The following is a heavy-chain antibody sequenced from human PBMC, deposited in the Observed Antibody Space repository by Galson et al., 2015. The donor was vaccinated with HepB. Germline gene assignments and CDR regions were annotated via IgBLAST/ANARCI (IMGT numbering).Heavy chain of an antibody. V-gene: IGHV3-48*02. D-gene: IGHD1-26*01. CDR2: ISGDSSTK. CDR3: ANSGSHRYYYYMDV. CDR1: GFTFRTYS. Sequence: SLRLSCAAAGFTFRTYSMNWVRQAPGKGLEWISFISGDSSTKFYANSVKGRFTISRDNAKNSLYLQMNSLRDEDTAVYYCANSGSHRYYYYMDVWGKGTTVTVSS. J-gene: IGHJ6*03.